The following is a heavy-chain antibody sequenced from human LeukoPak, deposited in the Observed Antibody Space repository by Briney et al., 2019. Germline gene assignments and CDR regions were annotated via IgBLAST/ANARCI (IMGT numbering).Heavy chain of an antibody. V-gene: IGHV4-59*01. CDR2: IYYSGST. CDR1: GGSFSGYY. Sequence: SETLSLTCAVYGGSFSGYYWSWIRQPPGKGLEWIGYIYYSGSTNYNPSLKSRVTISVDTSKNQFSLKLSSVTAADTAIYYCARGAGYFQEWGQGTLVTVSS. J-gene: IGHJ1*01. CDR3: ARGAGYFQE.